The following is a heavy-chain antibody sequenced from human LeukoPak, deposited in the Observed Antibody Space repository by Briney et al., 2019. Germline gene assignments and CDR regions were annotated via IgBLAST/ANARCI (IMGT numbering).Heavy chain of an antibody. Sequence: PGGSLRLSCAASDFSFSNYAMSWVRQAPGKGLEWVSAVSNRGGSTYYADSVKGRFTISRDNSKNTLYLQMNSLRAEDTAVYCCAKDRDPYDYGSGSYYNGVFDYWGQGTLVTVSS. V-gene: IGHV3-23*01. D-gene: IGHD3-10*01. J-gene: IGHJ4*02. CDR1: DFSFSNYA. CDR2: VSNRGGST. CDR3: AKDRDPYDYGSGSYYNGVFDY.